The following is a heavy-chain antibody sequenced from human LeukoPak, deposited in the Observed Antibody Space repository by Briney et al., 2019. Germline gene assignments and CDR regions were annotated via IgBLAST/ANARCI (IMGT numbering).Heavy chain of an antibody. D-gene: IGHD6-19*01. CDR2: INHSGST. Sequence: SEPLSLTCAVYGGSFSGYYWSWIRQPPGKGLEWIGEINHSGSTNYNPSLKSRVTISVDTSKNQFSLKLSSVTAADTAVYYCARALYSSGWTGFGYWGQGTLVTVSS. V-gene: IGHV4-34*01. J-gene: IGHJ4*02. CDR1: GGSFSGYY. CDR3: ARALYSSGWTGFGY.